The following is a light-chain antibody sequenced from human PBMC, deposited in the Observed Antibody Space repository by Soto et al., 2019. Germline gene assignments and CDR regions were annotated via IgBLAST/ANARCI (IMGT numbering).Light chain of an antibody. CDR1: QDIRND. V-gene: IGKV1-17*01. CDR3: LQHNTYPWT. J-gene: IGKJ1*01. Sequence: DIQMTQSPSSLSASEGDRVTITCRASQDIRNDLVWYQQKPGEAPKRLIYGASSLQSGVPSRFSGSGSGTEFTLTISSLQAEDFATYYCLQHNTYPWTFGQGTKVEIK. CDR2: GAS.